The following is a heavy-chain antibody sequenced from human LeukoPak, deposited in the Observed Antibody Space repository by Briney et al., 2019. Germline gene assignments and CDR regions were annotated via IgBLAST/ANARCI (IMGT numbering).Heavy chain of an antibody. CDR1: GFTFSSYA. CDR3: AKASSGELLFPYNWFDP. D-gene: IGHD3-10*01. V-gene: IGHV3-23*01. J-gene: IGHJ5*02. Sequence: GGSLRLSCAASGFTFSSYAMSWVRQAPGKGLEWVSAISGSGGSTYYADSVKGRFTISRDNSKNTLYLQMNGLRAEDTAVYYCAKASSGELLFPYNWFDPWGQGTLVTVSS. CDR2: ISGSGGST.